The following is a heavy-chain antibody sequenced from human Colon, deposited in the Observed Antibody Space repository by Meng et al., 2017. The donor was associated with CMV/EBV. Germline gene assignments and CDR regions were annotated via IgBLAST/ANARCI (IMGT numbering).Heavy chain of an antibody. CDR2: IYYTGSV. J-gene: IGHJ4*02. CDR1: GGSISTYY. V-gene: IGHV4-59*13. Sequence: GSLRLSCNVSGGSISTYYWTWIRQSPGKGLEWIGNIYYTGSVKYNPSLKSRLTISVDTAKNQFSLKLSSVTAADTASYFCARADPSIAMYYFDYWGPGTLVTVSS. CDR3: ARADPSIAMYYFDY. D-gene: IGHD3-16*01.